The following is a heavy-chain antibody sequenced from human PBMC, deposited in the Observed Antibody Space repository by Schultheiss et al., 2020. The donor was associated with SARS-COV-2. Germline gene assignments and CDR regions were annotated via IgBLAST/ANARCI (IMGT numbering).Heavy chain of an antibody. Sequence: LRLSCAVYGGSFSGYYWSWIRQPPGKGLEYIGYIDYSGTTYYNPSLKSRVTISVDTSKNQFSLKVNTVTAADTAVYYCARGKYLAVWGQGTTVTVSS. J-gene: IGHJ6*02. V-gene: IGHV4-34*09. CDR2: IDYSGTT. CDR1: GGSFSGYY. CDR3: ARGKYLAV. D-gene: IGHD2/OR15-2a*01.